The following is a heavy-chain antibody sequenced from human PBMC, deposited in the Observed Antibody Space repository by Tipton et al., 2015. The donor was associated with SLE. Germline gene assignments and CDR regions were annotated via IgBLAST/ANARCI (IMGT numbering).Heavy chain of an antibody. Sequence: SLRLSCAASGFTFSTSPMTWVRQAPGKGLEWVSFINGRSSYLYYADSVQGRFTISRDNAKNSLYLQMNSLRAEDTAVYYCARIFGGYYPNDAFDIWGQGTMVTVSS. J-gene: IGHJ3*02. CDR1: GFTFSTSP. D-gene: IGHD3-3*01. CDR3: ARIFGGYYPNDAFDI. V-gene: IGHV3-21*01. CDR2: INGRSSYL.